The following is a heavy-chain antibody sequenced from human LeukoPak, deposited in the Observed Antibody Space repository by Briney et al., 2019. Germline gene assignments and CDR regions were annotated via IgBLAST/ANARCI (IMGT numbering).Heavy chain of an antibody. CDR3: ARFSREQYSISWHTHAFDI. V-gene: IGHV1-46*01. CDR1: GPTFTSYY. Sequence: ASVKVSCKAFGPTFTSYYFHWVRQAPGQGLEWMGVITPSGGNTIYAEKFQGRLTMTRDMSTSTVYMELSSLRSEDTAVYYCARFSREQYSISWHTHAFDIWGQGTMVAVSS. CDR2: ITPSGGNT. J-gene: IGHJ3*02. D-gene: IGHD6-13*01.